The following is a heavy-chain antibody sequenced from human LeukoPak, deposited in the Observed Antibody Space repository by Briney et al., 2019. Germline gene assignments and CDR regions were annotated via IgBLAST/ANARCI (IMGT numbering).Heavy chain of an antibody. CDR2: INSDGTST. V-gene: IGHV3-74*01. Sequence: GGSLRLSCAASGFTVSSNYMSWVRQAPGKGLVWVSRINSDGTSTSYADSVKGRFTISRDNAKNTLYLQMNSLRGEDTAVYYCARGGSRGDYWGQGTLVTVSS. CDR1: GFTVSSNY. D-gene: IGHD5-12*01. J-gene: IGHJ4*02. CDR3: ARGGSRGDY.